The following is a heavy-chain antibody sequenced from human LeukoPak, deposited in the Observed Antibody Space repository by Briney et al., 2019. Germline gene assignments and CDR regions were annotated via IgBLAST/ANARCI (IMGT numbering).Heavy chain of an antibody. CDR2: ISSSSSYI. CDR3: ARVIWAAACIDY. Sequence: GGSLRLSCAASGFTFSSYSMNWVRQAPGKGLEWVSSISSSSSYIYYADSVKGRFTISRDNAKNSLYLQMNSLRAEDTAVYYCARVIWAAACIDYWGQGTLVTVSS. J-gene: IGHJ4*02. D-gene: IGHD6-13*01. CDR1: GFTFSSYS. V-gene: IGHV3-21*01.